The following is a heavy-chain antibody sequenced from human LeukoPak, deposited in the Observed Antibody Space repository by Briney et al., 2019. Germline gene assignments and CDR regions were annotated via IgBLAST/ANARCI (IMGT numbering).Heavy chain of an antibody. CDR3: ARRGGSGRSFDI. D-gene: IGHD3-10*01. CDR1: GGSISSSNYY. V-gene: IGHV4-39*01. J-gene: IGHJ3*02. Sequence: SETLSLTCTVSGGSISSSNYYWAWIRRPPGKGLEWIGSIYYSGSTNYNPSLKSRVTISVDTSKNQFSLKLSSVTAADTAAYYCARRGGSGRSFDIWGQGTMVTVSS. CDR2: IYYSGST.